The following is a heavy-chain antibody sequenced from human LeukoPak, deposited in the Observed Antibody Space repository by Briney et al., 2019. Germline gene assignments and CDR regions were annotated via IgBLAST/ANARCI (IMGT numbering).Heavy chain of an antibody. CDR1: GFTFSSYG. J-gene: IGHJ3*02. Sequence: PGGSLRLSCAASGFTFSSYGMHWVRQAPGKGLEWVAFIRYDGNDKYYADSVKGRFTISRDKSKNTLYLQMNSLRAEDTAVYYCARVLRYDNSGHDSFDIWGQGTMVTVSS. V-gene: IGHV3-30*02. CDR2: IRYDGNDK. CDR3: ARVLRYDNSGHDSFDI. D-gene: IGHD3-22*01.